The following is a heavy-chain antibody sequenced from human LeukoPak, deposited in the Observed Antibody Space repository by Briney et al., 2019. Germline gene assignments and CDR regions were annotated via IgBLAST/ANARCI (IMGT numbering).Heavy chain of an antibody. Sequence: ASVKVSCKASGYTFTGYYMHWLRQAPGQGLEWMGWINPNSGGTNYAQKFQGRDTMTRDTSISTAYMELNRLRSDDTAVYHCARYHGDYYYYYYMDVWGKGTTVTVSS. CDR1: GYTFTGYY. J-gene: IGHJ6*03. CDR2: INPNSGGT. D-gene: IGHD2-8*01. CDR3: ARYHGDYYYYYYMDV. V-gene: IGHV1-2*02.